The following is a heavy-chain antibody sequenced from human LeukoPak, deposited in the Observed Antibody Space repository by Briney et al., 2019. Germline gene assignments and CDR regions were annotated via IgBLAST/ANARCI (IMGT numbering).Heavy chain of an antibody. CDR2: ISYDGGNK. Sequence: PGRSLRLSCAASGFTFSSYGMHWVRQAPGKGLEWVAVISYDGGNKYYADSVEGRFTIFRDSSKNTLYLQMNSLRAEDTAVYYCAKVKSSGWYAYFDFWGQGTLVTVSS. V-gene: IGHV3-30*18. D-gene: IGHD6-19*01. J-gene: IGHJ4*02. CDR1: GFTFSSYG. CDR3: AKVKSSGWYAYFDF.